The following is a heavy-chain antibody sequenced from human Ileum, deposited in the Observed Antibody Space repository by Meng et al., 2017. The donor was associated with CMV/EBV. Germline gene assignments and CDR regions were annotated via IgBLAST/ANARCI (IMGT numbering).Heavy chain of an antibody. Sequence: SGGSISSSNWWSGVRQPPGKGLEWIGEIYHSGSTNYNPSLKSRVTISVDKSKNQFSLKLSSVTAADTAVYYCARAIFGVVIMGNWFDPWGQGTLVTVSS. CDR1: GGSISSSNW. J-gene: IGHJ5*02. CDR3: ARAIFGVVIMGNWFDP. V-gene: IGHV4-4*02. D-gene: IGHD3-3*01. CDR2: IYHSGST.